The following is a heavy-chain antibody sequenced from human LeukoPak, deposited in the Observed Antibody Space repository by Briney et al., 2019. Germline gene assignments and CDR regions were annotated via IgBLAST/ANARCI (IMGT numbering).Heavy chain of an antibody. Sequence: PSETLSLTCTVSGGSISSYYRSRIRQPPGKGLEWIGYIYYSGSTNYNPSLKSRVTISVDTAKNQFSLKLSSVTAADTAVYYCATWSISSSSFDYWGQGTLVTVSS. CDR3: ATWSISSSSFDY. CDR1: GGSISSYY. CDR2: IYYSGST. D-gene: IGHD6-6*01. V-gene: IGHV4-59*01. J-gene: IGHJ4*02.